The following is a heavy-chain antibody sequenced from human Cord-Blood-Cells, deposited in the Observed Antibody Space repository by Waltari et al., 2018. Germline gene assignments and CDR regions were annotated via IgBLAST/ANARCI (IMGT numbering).Heavy chain of an antibody. V-gene: IGHV3-7*01. CDR3: ARGRRYSSSWYYFDY. D-gene: IGHD6-13*01. CDR2: IKQDGSDN. Sequence: EVQLVESGGGLVQTGGSLRLSCAASGFTFSSYWMSWVRQDRGKGLGWVANIKQDGSDNYYVDSVKGRFTISRDNAKNSLYLQMNSLRAEDTAVYYCARGRRYSSSWYYFDYWGQGTLVTVSS. J-gene: IGHJ4*02. CDR1: GFTFSSYW.